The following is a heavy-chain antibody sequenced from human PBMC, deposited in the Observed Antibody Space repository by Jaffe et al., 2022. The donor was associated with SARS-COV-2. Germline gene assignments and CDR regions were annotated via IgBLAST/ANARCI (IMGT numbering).Heavy chain of an antibody. V-gene: IGHV1-46*01. CDR3: ARDTPPSTPAYYYDSSGNRPSYFDY. D-gene: IGHD3-22*01. J-gene: IGHJ4*02. Sequence: QVQLVQSGAEVKKPGASVKVSCKASGYTFTSYYMHWVRQAPGQGLEWMGIINPSGGSTSYAQKFQGRVTMTRDTSTSTVYMELSSLRSEDTAVYYCARDTPPSTPAYYYDSSGNRPSYFDYWGQGTLVTVSS. CDR1: GYTFTSYY. CDR2: INPSGGST.